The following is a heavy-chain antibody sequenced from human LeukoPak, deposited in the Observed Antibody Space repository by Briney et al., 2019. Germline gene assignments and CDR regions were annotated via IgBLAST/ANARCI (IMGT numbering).Heavy chain of an antibody. CDR3: ARSPYGVETWFDL. CDR2: LSTSTTFI. Sequence: GGSLRLSCAASGFSFTNYYMSWIRQAPPKGLELVSYLSTSTTFINYADSVSGRFTISRDNDKNVLYLQMNSLRAEDAAVYYCARSPYGVETWFDLWGQGTLVTVSS. CDR1: GFSFTNYY. D-gene: IGHD2-8*01. J-gene: IGHJ5*02. V-gene: IGHV3-11*03.